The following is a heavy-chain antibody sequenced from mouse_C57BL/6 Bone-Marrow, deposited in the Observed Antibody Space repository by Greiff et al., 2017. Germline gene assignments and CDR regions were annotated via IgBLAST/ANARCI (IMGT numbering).Heavy chain of an antibody. CDR1: GYTFTSYW. CDR2: IDPSDSAT. Sequence: QVQLKQPGAELVRPGSSVKLSCKASGYTFTSYWMHWVKQRPIQGLEWIGNIDPSDSATHYNQKFKGKATLTVDKSSSTAYMQLSSLTSEDSAVYCCASGEWAWFAYWGQGTLVTVSA. CDR3: ASGEWAWFAY. J-gene: IGHJ3*01. V-gene: IGHV1-52*01. D-gene: IGHD1-3*01.